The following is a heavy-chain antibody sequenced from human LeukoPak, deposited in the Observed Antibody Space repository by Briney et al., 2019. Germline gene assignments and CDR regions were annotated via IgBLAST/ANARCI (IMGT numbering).Heavy chain of an antibody. D-gene: IGHD3-22*01. CDR1: GYTFTIYG. V-gene: IGHV1-18*01. CDR3: ARMMTPRHYYDSSGYYYGAFDI. Sequence: ASVKVSCKASGYTFTIYGITWVRQAPGQGLEWMGWISPYNGYTKYAQKLQGRVTMTTDTSTSTLYMELRSLRSDDTALYYCARMMTPRHYYDSSGYYYGAFDIWGQGTMVTVSS. J-gene: IGHJ3*02. CDR2: ISPYNGYT.